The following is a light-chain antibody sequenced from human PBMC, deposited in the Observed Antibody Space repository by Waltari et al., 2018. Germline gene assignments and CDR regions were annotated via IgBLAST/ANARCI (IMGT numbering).Light chain of an antibody. Sequence: EIALTQSPTSIPVSQGERVTISCTASSSVSTTYLHWYQQKPGFPPRLLVYRISSLASGVPARFSGSGSGTCYTLTISSMEAEDAANYYCQQGHSIPYSFGQGTKVEIK. CDR3: QQGHSIPYS. CDR1: SSVSTTY. J-gene: IGKJ2*03. CDR2: RIS. V-gene: IGKV3D-7*01.